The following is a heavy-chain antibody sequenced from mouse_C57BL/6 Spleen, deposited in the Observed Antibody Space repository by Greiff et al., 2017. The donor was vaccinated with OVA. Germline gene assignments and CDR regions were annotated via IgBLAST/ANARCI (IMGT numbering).Heavy chain of an antibody. CDR1: GFTFSSYA. V-gene: IGHV5-4*03. J-gene: IGHJ3*01. CDR2: ISDGGSYT. Sequence: EVKLVESGGGLVKPGGSLKLSCAASGFTFSSYAMSWVRQTPEKRLEWVATISDGGSYTYYPDNVKGRFTISRDNAKNKLYLQMSHLKSEDTAMYYCARAFPFAYWGQGTLVTVSA. CDR3: ARAFPFAY.